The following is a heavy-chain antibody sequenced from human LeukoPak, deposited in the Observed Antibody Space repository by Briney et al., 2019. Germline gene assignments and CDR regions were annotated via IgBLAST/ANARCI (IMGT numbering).Heavy chain of an antibody. CDR2: ISSSSSAI. J-gene: IGHJ6*02. CDR1: GFTFSSYS. Sequence: GGSLRLSCAVSGFTFSSYSVNWVRQAPGKGLEWVSYISSSSSAIYYADSVKGRFTISRDNAKNSLYLQMNSLRAEDTGVYYCARDNPKGGYGMDVWGQGTTVTVSS. V-gene: IGHV3-48*04. CDR3: ARDNPKGGYGMDV. D-gene: IGHD1-14*01.